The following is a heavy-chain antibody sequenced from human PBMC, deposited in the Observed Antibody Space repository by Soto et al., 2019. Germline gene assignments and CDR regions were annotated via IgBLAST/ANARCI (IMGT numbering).Heavy chain of an antibody. CDR2: MNPYTGNA. V-gene: IGHV1-8*01. D-gene: IGHD3-22*01. CDR1: GDTFTKYD. CDR3: ARWAYYYDSSGYS. J-gene: IGHJ5*02. Sequence: AASVKVSCKAPGDTFTKYDISWVRQASGQGLEWMGWMNPYTGNADYAQKFQGRVTMTRNTSISTAYMELSGLTSEDTAVYYCARWAYYYDSSGYSWGRGTPVTVSS.